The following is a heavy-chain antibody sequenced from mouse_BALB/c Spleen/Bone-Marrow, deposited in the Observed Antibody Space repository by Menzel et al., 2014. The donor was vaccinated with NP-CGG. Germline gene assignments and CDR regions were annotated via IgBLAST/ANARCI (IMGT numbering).Heavy chain of an antibody. J-gene: IGHJ4*01. V-gene: IGHV2-6-7*01. CDR2: IWGDGST. CDR3: ARDSFLITRALDY. D-gene: IGHD2-4*01. CDR1: GFSLTGYG. Sequence: VKLVESGPGLVAPSQGLSITCTVSGFSLTGYGVSWVRQPPGKGLEWLGMIWGDGSTDYNSALKSRLSISKDNSKSQVFLKMNSLQTDDTARYYCARDSFLITRALDYWGQGTSVTVSS.